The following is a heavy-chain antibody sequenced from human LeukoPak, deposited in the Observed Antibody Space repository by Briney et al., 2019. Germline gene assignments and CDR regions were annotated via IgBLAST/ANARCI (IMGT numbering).Heavy chain of an antibody. CDR3: ARDRRAVASYGMDV. CDR2: IYYSGST. CDR1: GGSISSYR. V-gene: IGHV4-59*01. D-gene: IGHD6-19*01. J-gene: IGHJ6*02. Sequence: PSETLSLTCTVSGGSISSYRWSWLRQPPGKGLEWIGYIYYSGSTNYNPSLKSRVTISVDTSKNQFSLKLRSVTAADTAVYYCARDRRAVASYGMDVWGQGTTVTVSS.